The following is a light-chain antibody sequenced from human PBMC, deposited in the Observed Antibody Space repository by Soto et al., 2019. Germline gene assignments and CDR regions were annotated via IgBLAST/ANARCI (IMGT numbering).Light chain of an antibody. J-gene: IGKJ1*01. CDR1: QSVSSSY. Sequence: EIVLTQSPGTLSLSLGERATLSCRASQSVSSSYLAWYQQKPGQAPRLLIYGASTRATGIPARFSGSGSGTEFTLTISSLQSEDFAVYYCQQYNNWPQTFGQGTKV. CDR2: GAS. V-gene: IGKV3-15*01. CDR3: QQYNNWPQT.